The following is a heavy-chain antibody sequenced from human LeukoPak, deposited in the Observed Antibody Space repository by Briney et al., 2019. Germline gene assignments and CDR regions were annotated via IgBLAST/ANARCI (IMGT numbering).Heavy chain of an antibody. CDR2: ISYDGSNK. CDR3: ARAGDSRGYYGYYFQY. Sequence: GGSLRLSCAASGFTFSSYAMHWVRQAPGKGLEWVAVISYDGSNKYYADSVQGRFTISRDTSKNTLYLQMNRLRAEDTAVYFCARAGDSRGYYGYYFQYWGQGTLVTVFS. CDR1: GFTFSSYA. D-gene: IGHD6-19*01. V-gene: IGHV3-30*14. J-gene: IGHJ4*02.